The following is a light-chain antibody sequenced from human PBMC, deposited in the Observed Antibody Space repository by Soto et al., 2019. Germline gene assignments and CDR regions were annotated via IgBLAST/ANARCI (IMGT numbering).Light chain of an antibody. J-gene: IGKJ5*01. CDR1: QSMSTW. CDR2: AAS. CDR3: QQLNSYPIT. V-gene: IGKV1-5*01. Sequence: DIQLTQSPSTLSASVGDRVTITXXASQSMSTWLAWYQQKPGKAPKLLIYAASSLQSGVPSRFSGSGSGTDFTLTISSLQPEDFATYFCQQLNSYPITFGQGTRLEIK.